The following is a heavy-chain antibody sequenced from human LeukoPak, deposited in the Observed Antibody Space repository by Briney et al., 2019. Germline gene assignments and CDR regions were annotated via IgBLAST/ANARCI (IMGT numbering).Heavy chain of an antibody. Sequence: PSETLSLTCTVSGGSISDYYWSWIRQPPGKGLEGIGYIYYSGTTNYNPSLKSRVTISVDTSKNQSSLKLISVTAADTAVYYCARLGIAAAAYFAYWGQGNLVTVSS. V-gene: IGHV4-59*08. CDR3: ARLGIAAAAYFAY. CDR2: IYYSGTT. J-gene: IGHJ4*02. CDR1: GGSISDYY. D-gene: IGHD6-13*01.